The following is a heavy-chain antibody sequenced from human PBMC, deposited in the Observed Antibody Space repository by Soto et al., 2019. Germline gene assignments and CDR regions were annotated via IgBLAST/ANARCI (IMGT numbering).Heavy chain of an antibody. D-gene: IGHD2-2*01. CDR3: AKDGYEVVPDDKVTPPPAYYGMDV. J-gene: IGHJ6*02. Sequence: PGGSLRLSCAASGFTFSSYGMHWVRQAPGKGLEWVAVISYDGSNKYYADSVKGRFTISRDNSKNTLYLQMNSLRAEDTAVYYCAKDGYEVVPDDKVTPPPAYYGMDVWGQGTKVTVYS. CDR2: ISYDGSNK. CDR1: GFTFSSYG. V-gene: IGHV3-30*18.